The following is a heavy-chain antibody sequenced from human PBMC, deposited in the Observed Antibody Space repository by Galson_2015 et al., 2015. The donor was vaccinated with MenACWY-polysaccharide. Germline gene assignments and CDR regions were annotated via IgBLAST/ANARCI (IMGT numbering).Heavy chain of an antibody. J-gene: IGHJ5*02. D-gene: IGHD1-26*01. CDR2: IRSSGANT. CDR3: AKDSADCGSVAARVDH. CDR1: GFTFSNYA. V-gene: IGHV3-23*01. Sequence: SLRLSCAASGFTFSNYAMSWVRQAPGKGLEWVSAIRSSGANTYYADSVKGRFTISRDNSKNTLYPQMNSLRAEDTAVYYCAKDSADCGSVAARVDHCGQGTLVTVSS.